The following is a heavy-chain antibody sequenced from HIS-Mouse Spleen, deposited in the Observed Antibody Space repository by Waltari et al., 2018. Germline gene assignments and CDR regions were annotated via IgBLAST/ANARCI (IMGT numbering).Heavy chain of an antibody. Sequence: QLQLQASGPGLVKPSETLSLTCTVSGGSISSSRSSRGWIRQPPGKGLEWIGSIYYSGSTYYNPSLKSRVTISVDTSKNQFSLKLSSVTAADTAVYYCAREIPYSSSWYDWYFDLWGRGTLVTVSS. J-gene: IGHJ2*01. CDR2: IYYSGST. D-gene: IGHD6-13*01. CDR3: AREIPYSSSWYDWYFDL. CDR1: GGSISSSRSS. V-gene: IGHV4-39*07.